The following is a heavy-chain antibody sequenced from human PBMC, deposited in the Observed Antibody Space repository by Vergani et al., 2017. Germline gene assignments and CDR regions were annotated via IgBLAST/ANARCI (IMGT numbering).Heavy chain of an antibody. CDR1: GGSISSGNYY. J-gene: IGHJ5*02. CDR2: IYTSGIT. CDR3: ARSPYYYDSSGASQA. V-gene: IGHV4-61*02. D-gene: IGHD3-22*01. Sequence: QVKLQESGPGLVKPSQTLSLTCAVSGGSISSGNYYWSWIRQPAGKGLEWIGRIYTSGITTYNPSLKSRVTISIDKSKNQFSLQLTSVTAADTAVYYCARSPYYYDSSGASQAWGQGTLVTVSS.